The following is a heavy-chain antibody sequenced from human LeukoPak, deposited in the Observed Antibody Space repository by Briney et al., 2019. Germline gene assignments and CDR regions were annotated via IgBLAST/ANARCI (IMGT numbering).Heavy chain of an antibody. D-gene: IGHD6-13*01. Sequence: PSETLSLTCTVSGGSISSSSYYWGWIRQPPGKGLEWVGNIYYSGSTYYNPSLKSRVTISVDTSKNQFSLKLSSVTAADTAVYYCARGGIAAAGTSYFDYWGQGTLVTVSS. J-gene: IGHJ4*02. CDR2: IYYSGST. CDR3: ARGGIAAAGTSYFDY. V-gene: IGHV4-39*07. CDR1: GGSISSSSYY.